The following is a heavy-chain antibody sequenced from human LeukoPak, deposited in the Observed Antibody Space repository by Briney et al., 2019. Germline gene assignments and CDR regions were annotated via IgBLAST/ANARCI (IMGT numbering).Heavy chain of an antibody. D-gene: IGHD6-13*01. CDR2: VDSEGSTT. CDR1: GFTFSNYW. J-gene: IGHJ4*02. CDR3: AKYSSSSFDY. V-gene: IGHV3-74*01. Sequence: GGTLRLSCAASGFTFSNYWMHWVRQAPGKGLVWVSRVDSEGSTTTYADSVKGRFTISRDNVKNTLFLQMNSLRVEDTAVYYCAKYSSSSFDYWGQGTLVTVSS.